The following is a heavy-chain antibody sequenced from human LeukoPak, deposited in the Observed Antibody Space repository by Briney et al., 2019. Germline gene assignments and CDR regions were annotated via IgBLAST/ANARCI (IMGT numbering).Heavy chain of an antibody. J-gene: IGHJ6*03. CDR2: FDPEDGET. CDR1: GYTLTELS. CDR3: ARGGRIVVVLGATRTRRDYYMDV. V-gene: IGHV1-24*01. D-gene: IGHD2-15*01. Sequence: ASVKVSCKVSGYTLTELSMHWVRQAPGKGLEWMGGFDPEDGETIYAQKFQGRVTMTEDTSTDTAYMELSSLRSEDTAVYYCARGGRIVVVLGATRTRRDYYMDVWGKGTTVTVSS.